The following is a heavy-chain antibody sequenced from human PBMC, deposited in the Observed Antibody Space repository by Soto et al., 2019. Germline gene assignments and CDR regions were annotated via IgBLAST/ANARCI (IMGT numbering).Heavy chain of an antibody. V-gene: IGHV1-18*04. D-gene: IGHD3-3*02. CDR1: GYTFTSYG. CDR3: ARVEFLEWLPAHDY. J-gene: IGHJ4*02. Sequence: GASVKVSCKASGYTFTSYGISWVRQAPGQGLEWMGWISAYNGNTNYAQKLQGRVTVTTDTSTSTAYMELRSLRSDDTAVYYCARVEFLEWLPAHDYWGQGTLVTVSS. CDR2: ISAYNGNT.